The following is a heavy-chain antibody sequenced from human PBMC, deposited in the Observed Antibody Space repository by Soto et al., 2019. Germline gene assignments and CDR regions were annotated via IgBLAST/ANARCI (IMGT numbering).Heavy chain of an antibody. D-gene: IGHD4-17*01. CDR3: ARDDYGDYCFDD. CDR2: ISYDGSNK. CDR1: GFTFSSYD. V-gene: IGHV3-30-3*01. Sequence: LRLSCAASGFTFSSYDMHWVRQAPGKGLEWVAGISYDGSNKYYAESVKARFTISRDNSKNTLYLQMNSLRPEDTAVYYCARDDYGDYCFDDWGQGTLVTV. J-gene: IGHJ4*02.